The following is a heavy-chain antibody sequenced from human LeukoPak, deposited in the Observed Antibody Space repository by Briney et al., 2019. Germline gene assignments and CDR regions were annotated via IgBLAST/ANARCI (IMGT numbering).Heavy chain of an antibody. J-gene: IGHJ2*01. CDR1: GDSLRNYY. D-gene: IGHD6-25*01. V-gene: IGHV4-59*01. Sequence: PSETLSLTCSVSGDSLRNYYWSWVRQPPGKGLEWVGHIHYSGDTAYNPTLKSQVTISLDVSKNQSFLRLSSVPAADTAEYYCARAGAATTAPLDLDNWGRGTLVTVSA. CDR2: IHYSGDT. CDR3: ARAGAATTAPLDLDN.